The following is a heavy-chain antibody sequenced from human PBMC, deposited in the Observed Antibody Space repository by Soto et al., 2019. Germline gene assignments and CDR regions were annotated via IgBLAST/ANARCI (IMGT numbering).Heavy chain of an antibody. V-gene: IGHV1-8*01. J-gene: IGHJ4*02. CDR3: ARLSSTWYLGTDY. D-gene: IGHD6-13*01. Sequence: QVQLVQSGAEVKKPGASVKVSCKTSGYTFTSYDIHWVRQATGQGLAWLGWMTPNSGNTGYAQKFQGRVTMTRNTSISTAYMELSSLRSEDTAVYYCARLSSTWYLGTDYWGQGTLVTVSS. CDR1: GYTFTSYD. CDR2: MTPNSGNT.